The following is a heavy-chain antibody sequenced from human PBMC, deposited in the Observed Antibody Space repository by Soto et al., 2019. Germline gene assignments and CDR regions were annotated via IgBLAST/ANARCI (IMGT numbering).Heavy chain of an antibody. D-gene: IGHD2-2*01. V-gene: IGHV3-48*01. CDR2: ISSSSSTI. CDR1: GFTFINYS. Sequence: PMRLSCAAAGFTFINYSMNWVRQTPGKGLEWVSYISSSSSTIYYADSVKGRFTISRDNAKNSLYLQMNSLRAEDTAVYYCAREYCSSTSCLNWFDPWGQGTLVTVSS. J-gene: IGHJ5*02. CDR3: AREYCSSTSCLNWFDP.